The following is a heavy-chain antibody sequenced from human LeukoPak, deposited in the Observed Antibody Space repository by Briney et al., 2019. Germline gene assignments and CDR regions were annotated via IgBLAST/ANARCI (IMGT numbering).Heavy chain of an antibody. V-gene: IGHV4-59*01. J-gene: IGHJ4*02. CDR2: IYYSGST. CDR1: GGSISSYY. CDR3: ARALDSSGYYGY. Sequence: PSETLSLTCTVSGGSISSYYWSWIRQPPGKGLEWIGYIYYSGSTNYSPSLKSRVTISVDTSKNQFSLKLSSVTAADTAVYYCARALDSSGYYGYWGQGTLVTVSS. D-gene: IGHD3-22*01.